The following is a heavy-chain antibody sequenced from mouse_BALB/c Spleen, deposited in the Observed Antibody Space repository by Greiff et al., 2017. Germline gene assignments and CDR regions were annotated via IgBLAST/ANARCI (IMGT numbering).Heavy chain of an antibody. D-gene: IGHD2-4*01. CDR1: GFTFSSYT. V-gene: IGHV5-12-2*01. CDR2: ISNGGGST. Sequence: EVKLMESGGGLVQPGGSLKLSCAASGFTFSSYTMSWVRQTPEKRLEWVAYISNGGGSTYYPDTVKGRFTISRDNAKNTLYLQMSSLKSEDTAMYYCARHDDYYYAMDYWGQGTSVTVSS. J-gene: IGHJ4*01. CDR3: ARHDDYYYAMDY.